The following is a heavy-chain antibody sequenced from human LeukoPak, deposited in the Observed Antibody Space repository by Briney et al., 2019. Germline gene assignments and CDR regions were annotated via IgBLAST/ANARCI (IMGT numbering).Heavy chain of an antibody. CDR3: ARAPITSPFYFDY. Sequence: GGSLRLSCAASGFSFSTYWMHWVRQAPGKGLVWVSGINTAGSTTIYADSVKGRFTISRDNAKNTLYLQMNSLRAEDTALYYCARAPITSPFYFDYWGQGTLVTVSS. J-gene: IGHJ4*02. D-gene: IGHD2-2*01. CDR2: INTAGSTT. V-gene: IGHV3-74*01. CDR1: GFSFSTYW.